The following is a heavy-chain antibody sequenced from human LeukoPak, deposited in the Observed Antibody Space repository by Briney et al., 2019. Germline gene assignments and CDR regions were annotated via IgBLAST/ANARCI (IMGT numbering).Heavy chain of an antibody. CDR2: IGRGI. CDR3: ARVWEYYDFWSGYGYVDV. V-gene: IGHV3-48*04. Sequence: GGSLRLSCAASGFTFSSYSMNWVRQAPGKGLEWVSHIGRGITYADSVKGRFTIFRDNAKNSVYLQMNSLRAEDTAVYYCARVWEYYDFWSGYGYVDVWGKGTTVTVSS. CDR1: GFTFSSYS. J-gene: IGHJ6*03. D-gene: IGHD3-3*01.